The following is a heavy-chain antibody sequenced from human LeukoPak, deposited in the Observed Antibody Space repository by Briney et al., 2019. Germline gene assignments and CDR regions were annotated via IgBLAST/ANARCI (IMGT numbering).Heavy chain of an antibody. J-gene: IGHJ3*02. V-gene: IGHV3-30*02. Sequence: GGSLRLSCAASGFTFSSYGMHWVRQAPGKGLEWVAFIRYDGSNKYYADSVKGRFTISRDNSKNTQYLQMNSLRAEDTAVYYCASPIRYYDILTGYQRGAFDIWGQGTMVTVSS. CDR3: ASPIRYYDILTGYQRGAFDI. CDR1: GFTFSSYG. D-gene: IGHD3-9*01. CDR2: IRYDGSNK.